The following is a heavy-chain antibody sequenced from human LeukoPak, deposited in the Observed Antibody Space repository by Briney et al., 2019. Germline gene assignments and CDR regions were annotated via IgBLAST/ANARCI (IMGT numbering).Heavy chain of an antibody. Sequence: ASVKVSCKVSGYTLTELSMHWVRQAPGKGLEWMGGFDPEDGETIYAQKFQGRVTMTEDTSTDTAYMELSSLRSEDTAVYYCATWRMVRGVIIRYYFDYWGQGTLVTVSS. CDR3: ATWRMVRGVIIRYYFDY. J-gene: IGHJ4*02. CDR1: GYTLTELS. CDR2: FDPEDGET. V-gene: IGHV1-24*01. D-gene: IGHD3-10*01.